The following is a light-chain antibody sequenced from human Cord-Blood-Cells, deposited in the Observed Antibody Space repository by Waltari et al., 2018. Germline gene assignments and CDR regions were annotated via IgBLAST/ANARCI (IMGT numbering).Light chain of an antibody. CDR2: DVS. Sequence: QSALTQPASVSGSPGQSITISCTGTSSDVGGYNYVSWYQQHPGKAPKLMIYDVSKRPSGFSNPFSGSKSGHTASLTISVLQAEDEADYYCSSYTSSSTLVFGGGTKLTVL. J-gene: IGLJ2*01. V-gene: IGLV2-14*01. CDR3: SSYTSSSTLV. CDR1: SSDVGGYNY.